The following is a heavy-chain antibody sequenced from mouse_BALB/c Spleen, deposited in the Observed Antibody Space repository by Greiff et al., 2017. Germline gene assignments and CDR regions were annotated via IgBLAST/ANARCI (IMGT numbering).Heavy chain of an antibody. D-gene: IGHD2-14*01. CDR2: INPDSSTI. CDR1: GFDFSRYW. V-gene: IGHV4-1*02. Sequence: EVKVVESGGGLVQPGGSLKLSCAASGFDFSRYWMSWVRQAPGKGLEWIGEINPDSSTINYTPSLKDKFIISRDNAKNTLYLQMSKVRSEDTALYYCARRGYYRYNWYFDVWGAGTTVTVSS. CDR3: ARRGYYRYNWYFDV. J-gene: IGHJ1*01.